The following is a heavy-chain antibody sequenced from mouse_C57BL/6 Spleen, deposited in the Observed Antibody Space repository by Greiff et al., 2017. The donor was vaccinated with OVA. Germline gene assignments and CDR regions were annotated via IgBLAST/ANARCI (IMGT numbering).Heavy chain of an antibody. D-gene: IGHD2-3*01. CDR1: GFTFSSYA. V-gene: IGHV5-4*01. CDR2: ISDSGSYT. CDR3: ARDPRDGYYFDY. J-gene: IGHJ2*01. Sequence: EVQVVESGGGLVKPGGSLKLSCAASGFTFSSYAMSWVRQTPEKRLEWVATISDSGSYTYYPDNVKGRFTISRDNAKNNLYLQMSHLKSEDTAMYYCARDPRDGYYFDYWGQGTTLTVSS.